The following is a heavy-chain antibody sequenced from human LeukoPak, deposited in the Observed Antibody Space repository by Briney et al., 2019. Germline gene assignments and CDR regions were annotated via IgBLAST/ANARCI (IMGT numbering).Heavy chain of an antibody. CDR3: ARHMVRGGHYYYYMDV. CDR2: INHSGST. J-gene: IGHJ6*03. V-gene: IGHV4-39*01. D-gene: IGHD3-10*01. Sequence: PSQTLSLTCTVSGGSISSGSYYWSWIRQPPGKGLEWIGEINHSGSTNYNPSLKSRVTISVDTSKNQFSLKLSSVTAADTAVYYCARHMVRGGHYYYYMDVWGKGTTVTISS. CDR1: GGSISSGSYY.